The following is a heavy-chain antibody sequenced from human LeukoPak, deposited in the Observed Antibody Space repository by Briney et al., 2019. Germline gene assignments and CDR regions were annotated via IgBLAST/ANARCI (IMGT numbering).Heavy chain of an antibody. CDR2: INHSGST. Sequence: PSETLSLTCAVYGGSFSGYYWSWIRQPPGKGLEWIGEINHSGSTNYNPSLKSRVTISVDTSKNQFSLKLSSVTAADTAVYYCAGGRRIYGSHQVGPWGNWFDPWGQGTLVTVSS. J-gene: IGHJ5*02. V-gene: IGHV4-34*01. D-gene: IGHD3-10*01. CDR3: AGGRRIYGSHQVGPWGNWFDP. CDR1: GGSFSGYY.